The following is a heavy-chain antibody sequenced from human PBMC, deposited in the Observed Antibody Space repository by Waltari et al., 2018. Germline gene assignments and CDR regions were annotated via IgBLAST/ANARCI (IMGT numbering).Heavy chain of an antibody. V-gene: IGHV3-30*18. Sequence: QVQLVESGGDVVQPGRSLRLSCAASGFTFSSYGMHWVRQAPGKGLEWVAVISYDGSKKYYADSVKGRFTISRDNSKNTLYLQMNSLRAEDTAVYYCAKLYSSGWYNYYYYGMDVWGQGTTVTVSS. CDR2: ISYDGSKK. CDR3: AKLYSSGWYNYYYYGMDV. CDR1: GFTFSSYG. J-gene: IGHJ6*02. D-gene: IGHD6-19*01.